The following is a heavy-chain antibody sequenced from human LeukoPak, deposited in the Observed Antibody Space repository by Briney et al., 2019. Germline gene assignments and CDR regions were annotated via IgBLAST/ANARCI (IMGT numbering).Heavy chain of an antibody. CDR1: GFTVSSNE. CDR2: IYSGGTT. Sequence: AGGSLRLSCAASGFTVSSNEMSWVRQAPGKGLEWVSVIYSGGTTYYSDSVRGRFTISRDNSKNTLYLQMNSLTADDTAVYYCARIDGSDDYWGQGTLVTVSS. J-gene: IGHJ4*02. V-gene: IGHV3-53*01. CDR3: ARIDGSDDY. D-gene: IGHD5-24*01.